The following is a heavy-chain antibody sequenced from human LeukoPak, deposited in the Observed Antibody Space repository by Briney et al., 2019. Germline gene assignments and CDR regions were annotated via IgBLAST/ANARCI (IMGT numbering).Heavy chain of an antibody. V-gene: IGHV4-59*01. CDR2: IYYRGST. D-gene: IGHD4-17*01. Sequence: ASETLSLTCTVSGGSINNFYWSWIRQPPGKGLEWIGYIYYRGSTNYNPSLKSRVTFSVDTSKNQFSLKLNSVTAADTAVYYCARGGDYGDLRYFDYWGQGTLVTVSS. CDR3: ARGGDYGDLRYFDY. CDR1: GGSINNFY. J-gene: IGHJ4*02.